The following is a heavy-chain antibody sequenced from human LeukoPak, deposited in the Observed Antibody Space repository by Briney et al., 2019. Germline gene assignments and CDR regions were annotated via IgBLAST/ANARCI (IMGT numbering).Heavy chain of an antibody. D-gene: IGHD6-25*01. CDR1: GFTFSSYA. J-gene: IGHJ3*02. CDR2: ISGSGGST. CDR3: AKDTKPDPFYGSGAFDI. Sequence: PGGSLRLSCAASGFTFSSYAMSWVRQAPGKGLEWVSAISGSGGSTYYADSVKGRFTISRDNSKNTLYLQMNSLRAEDTAVYYCAKDTKPDPFYGSGAFDIWGQGTMVTVSS. V-gene: IGHV3-23*01.